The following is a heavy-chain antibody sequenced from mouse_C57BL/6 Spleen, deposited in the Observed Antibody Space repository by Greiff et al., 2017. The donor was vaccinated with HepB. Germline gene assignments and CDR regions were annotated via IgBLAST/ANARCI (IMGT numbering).Heavy chain of an antibody. J-gene: IGHJ1*03. Sequence: EVQLQQSGPVLVKPGASVKMSCKASGYTFTDYYMNWVKQSHGKSLEWIGVINPYNGGTSYNQKFKGKATLTVDKSSSTAYMELNSLTSEDSAVYYCARYYDYDEGYFDVWGTGTTVTVSS. D-gene: IGHD2-4*01. CDR1: GYTFTDYY. V-gene: IGHV1-19*01. CDR3: ARYYDYDEGYFDV. CDR2: INPYNGGT.